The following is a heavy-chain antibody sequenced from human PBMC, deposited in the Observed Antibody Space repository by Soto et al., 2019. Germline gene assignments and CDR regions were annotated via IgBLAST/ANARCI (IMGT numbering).Heavy chain of an antibody. Sequence: QVQLQESGPGLVKPSETLSLTCTVSGGSISSCYWSWIRQPPGKGLEWIGYIYYSGSTNYNPSLKSRVTISVDTSKNQFSLKLSSVTAADTAVYYCARTPTVTTLGSFDYWGQGTLVTVSS. V-gene: IGHV4-59*01. D-gene: IGHD4-17*01. CDR2: IYYSGST. J-gene: IGHJ4*02. CDR1: GGSISSCY. CDR3: ARTPTVTTLGSFDY.